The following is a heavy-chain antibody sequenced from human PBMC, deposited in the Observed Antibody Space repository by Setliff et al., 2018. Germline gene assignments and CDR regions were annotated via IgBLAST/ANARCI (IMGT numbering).Heavy chain of an antibody. J-gene: IGHJ6*03. V-gene: IGHV3-48*01. CDR1: GFTFSNYG. CDR3: ARGVDYCMDV. Sequence: PGGSLRLSCAASGFTFSNYGMTWARQAPGKGLEWISYISTSGSTIYYADSVKCRFTIYRDDSKNTLYLQMDSLRPEDTAIYYCARGVDYCMDVWGKGTTVTVSS. D-gene: IGHD2-15*01. CDR2: ISTSGSTI.